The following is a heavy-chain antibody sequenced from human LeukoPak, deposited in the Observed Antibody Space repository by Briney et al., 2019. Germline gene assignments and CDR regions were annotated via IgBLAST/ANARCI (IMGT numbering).Heavy chain of an antibody. CDR1: GFTFSSYG. D-gene: IGHD3-22*01. V-gene: IGHV3-30*03. Sequence: GGSLRLSCAASGFTFSSYGMHWVRQAPGKGLEWVAVISYDGSNKYYADSVKGRFTISRDNSRNTLYLQLNSLRAEDTAVYYCVRQYSNFYHSGGYYPYYFDYWGQGTLVTVSS. CDR2: ISYDGSNK. CDR3: VRQYSNFYHSGGYYPYYFDY. J-gene: IGHJ4*02.